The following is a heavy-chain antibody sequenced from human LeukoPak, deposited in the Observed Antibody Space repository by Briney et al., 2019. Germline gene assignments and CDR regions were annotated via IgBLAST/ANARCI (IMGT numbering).Heavy chain of an antibody. Sequence: GGSLRLSCAASGFTFSSYGMHWVRQAPGKGLEWVAFIRYDGSNKYYADSVKGRFTISRDNSKNTLYLQMSSLRAEDTAVYYCAKDLGYCSGGSCYSSDYFDYWGQGTLVTVSS. J-gene: IGHJ4*02. CDR3: AKDLGYCSGGSCYSSDYFDY. CDR2: IRYDGSNK. D-gene: IGHD2-15*01. CDR1: GFTFSSYG. V-gene: IGHV3-30*02.